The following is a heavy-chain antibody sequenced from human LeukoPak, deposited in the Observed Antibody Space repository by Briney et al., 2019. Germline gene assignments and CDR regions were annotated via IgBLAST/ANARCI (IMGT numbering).Heavy chain of an antibody. CDR1: GGSIRSNSYY. Sequence: SETLSLTCTVSGGSIRSNSYYWGWIRQPPGKGLEWIASVSHTGRTWYRPSLKSRVTISVDTSKNQFSLKLTYVTAADTAVYYCARLGLWFRSTDYWGQGTLVTVSS. J-gene: IGHJ4*02. CDR2: VSHTGRT. CDR3: ARLGLWFRSTDY. D-gene: IGHD3-10*01. V-gene: IGHV4-39*01.